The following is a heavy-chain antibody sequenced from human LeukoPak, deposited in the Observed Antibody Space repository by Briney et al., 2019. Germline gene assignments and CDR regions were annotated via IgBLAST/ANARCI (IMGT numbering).Heavy chain of an antibody. Sequence: PGGTLRLSCAASGFTFSSYSMNWVRQAPGKGLEWVAVISYDGSNKYYADSVKGRFTISRDNSKNTLHLQMNSLRAEDTAVYYCAKHRYGGNSGHYYYYMDVWGKGTTVTVSS. D-gene: IGHD4-23*01. J-gene: IGHJ6*03. CDR1: GFTFSSYS. CDR2: ISYDGSNK. V-gene: IGHV3-30*18. CDR3: AKHRYGGNSGHYYYYMDV.